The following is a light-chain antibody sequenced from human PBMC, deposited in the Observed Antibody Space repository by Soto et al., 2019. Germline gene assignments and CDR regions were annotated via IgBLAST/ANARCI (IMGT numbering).Light chain of an antibody. V-gene: IGLV2-14*01. CDR1: SSDVGGYNY. CDR3: SSYTSSSTPYV. J-gene: IGLJ1*01. Sequence: QSVLTQPACVSVSPGQSITISCTGTSSDVGGYNYVSWYQQHPGKAPKLMIYDVSHRPSGVSNRFSGSKSGNTASLTLSGLQAEDEADYYCSSYTSSSTPYVFGTGTKVTVL. CDR2: DVS.